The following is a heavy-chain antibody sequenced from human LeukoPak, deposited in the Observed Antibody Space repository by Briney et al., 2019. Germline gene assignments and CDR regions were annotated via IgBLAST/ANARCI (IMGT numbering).Heavy chain of an antibody. V-gene: IGHV5-51*01. J-gene: IGHJ3*02. CDR1: GYPFSTSW. CDR2: IYPGDSDT. Sequence: GESLQISCKASGYPFSTSWIGWGRQLPGKGLEWMGIIYPGDSDTRYSPSFQGQVTISVDRSITTAYLQWSSLKASDTAMYYCTRNRVGVLEWLSRWDAFDIWGQGTMVTVST. CDR3: TRNRVGVLEWLSRWDAFDI. D-gene: IGHD3-3*01.